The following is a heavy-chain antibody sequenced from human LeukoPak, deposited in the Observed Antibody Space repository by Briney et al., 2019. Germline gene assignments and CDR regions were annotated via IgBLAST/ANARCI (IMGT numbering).Heavy chain of an antibody. V-gene: IGHV3-23*01. CDR1: GFTFSSYA. D-gene: IGHD2-2*02. CDR2: ISGSGGST. J-gene: IGHJ4*02. CDR3: ARSSKGVVPAAISGYFDY. Sequence: GGSLRLSCAASGFTFSSYAMCWVRQAPGKGLEWVSAISGSGGSTYYADSVKGRFTISRDNSKNTLYLQMNSLRAEDTAVYYCARSSKGVVPAAISGYFDYWGQGTLVTVSS.